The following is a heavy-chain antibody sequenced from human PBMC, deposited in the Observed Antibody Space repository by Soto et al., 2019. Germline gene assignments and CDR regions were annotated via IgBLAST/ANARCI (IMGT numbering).Heavy chain of an antibody. CDR3: ARGQQWLPFDY. V-gene: IGHV4-31*03. CDR1: GGSISSGGYY. CDR2: IYYSGST. J-gene: IGHJ4*02. D-gene: IGHD6-19*01. Sequence: SETLSLTCTVSGGSISSGGYYWSWIRQHPGKGLEWIGYIYYSGSTYYNPSLKSRVTISVDTSKNQFSLKLSSVTAADTAVYYCARGQQWLPFDYWGQGTLVTVSS.